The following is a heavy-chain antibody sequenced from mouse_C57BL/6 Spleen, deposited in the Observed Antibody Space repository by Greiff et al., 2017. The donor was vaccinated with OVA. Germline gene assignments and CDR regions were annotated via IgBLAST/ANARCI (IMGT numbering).Heavy chain of an antibody. D-gene: IGHD1-1*01. J-gene: IGHJ2*01. CDR3: ARGDYGSSYNFDY. Sequence: QVQLQQSGAELVRPGSSVKLSCKASGYTFTSYWMDWVKQRPGQGLEWIGNIYPSDSETHYNQKFKDKATLTVDKSSSTAYMQLSSLTSEDSAVYYCARGDYGSSYNFDYWGQGTTLTVSS. V-gene: IGHV1-61*01. CDR2: IYPSDSET. CDR1: GYTFTSYW.